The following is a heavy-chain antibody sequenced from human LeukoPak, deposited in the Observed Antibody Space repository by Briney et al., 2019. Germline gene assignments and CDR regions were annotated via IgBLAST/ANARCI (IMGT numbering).Heavy chain of an antibody. V-gene: IGHV5-51*01. D-gene: IGHD3-16*01. CDR1: GYSFTSYW. CDR2: IYPGDSDT. Sequence: GESLKISCKGSGYSFTSYWIGWVRQMPGKGLEWMGIIYPGDSDTRYSPSFQDQVTFSADKSITTAYLQWSSLKASDTAMYYCARASIMSTFGGLGAFDIWGQGTMVTVSS. J-gene: IGHJ3*02. CDR3: ARASIMSTFGGLGAFDI.